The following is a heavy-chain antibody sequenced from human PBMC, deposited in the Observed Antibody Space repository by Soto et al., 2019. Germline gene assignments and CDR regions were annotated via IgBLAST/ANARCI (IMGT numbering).Heavy chain of an antibody. CDR2: IHHSGST. J-gene: IGHJ4*02. CDR3: ARGVDSWSGYLF. CDR1: GGSFDGYY. D-gene: IGHD3-3*01. V-gene: IGHV4-34*01. Sequence: SDTLSLTCALYGGSFDGYYWSWIRQSPGKGLEWIGEIHHSGSTKYNPSLKSRVSLSVETYTKQFSLKMTSMTAADRGVYYCARGVDSWSGYLFWGQGTQGTVS.